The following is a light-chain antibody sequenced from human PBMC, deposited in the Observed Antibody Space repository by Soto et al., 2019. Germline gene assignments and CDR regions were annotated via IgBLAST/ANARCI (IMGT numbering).Light chain of an antibody. CDR1: SSDVGGYNF. CDR3: SSYVGDNNYV. J-gene: IGLJ1*01. V-gene: IGLV2-8*01. CDR2: EVT. Sequence: QSVLTQPPSAFGSPGQSVTISCTGTSSDVGGYNFVSWYQQHPGKAPKLLIYEVTKRPSGVPDRSSGSKSRNTASLTVSGLQAEDEADYYCSSYVGDNNYVFGTGTKVTVL.